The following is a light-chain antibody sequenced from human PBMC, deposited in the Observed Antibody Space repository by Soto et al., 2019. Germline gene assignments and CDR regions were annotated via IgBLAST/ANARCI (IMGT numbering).Light chain of an antibody. J-gene: IGKJ5*01. Sequence: ESVLTQSPATLSLSPGEGATLSCRASQSVRSYLAWYQQKPGQAPRLLIYDASNRAPGIPARFSGSGSGTDFTLTISSLEPDDFAVYYCQQRSSWPRITFGQGTRLEIK. CDR3: QQRSSWPRIT. V-gene: IGKV3-11*01. CDR1: QSVRSY. CDR2: DAS.